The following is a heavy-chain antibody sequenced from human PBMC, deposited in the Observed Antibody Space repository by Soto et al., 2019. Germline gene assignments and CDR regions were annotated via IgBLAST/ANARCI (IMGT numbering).Heavy chain of an antibody. V-gene: IGHV1-2*04. CDR3: ARSVAGRGVYYYYGMDV. D-gene: IGHD6-19*01. CDR1: GYTFTGYY. CDR2: INPNSGGT. Sequence: QVQLVQSGAEVKKPGASVKVSCKASGYTFTGYYMYWVRQAPGQGLEWMGWINPNSGGTNYAQKFQGWVTMTRDTSISTAYMELSRLRSDDTAVYYCARSVAGRGVYYYYGMDVWGQGTTVTVSS. J-gene: IGHJ6*02.